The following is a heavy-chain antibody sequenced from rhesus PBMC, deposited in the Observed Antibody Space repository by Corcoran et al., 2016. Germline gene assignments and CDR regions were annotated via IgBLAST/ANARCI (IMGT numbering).Heavy chain of an antibody. D-gene: IGHD1-44*01. CDR1: GFAFTARGTG. V-gene: IGHV2-95*01. J-gene: IGHJ2*01. CDR2: IYWNDNK. CDR3: ARVMGLYWYFEL. Sequence: QVTLKESGPALVKATQTLTLTCTFSGFAFTARGTGVGWIRQPPGKALEWLANIYWNDNKYYSTSQKRRLTISRDTSKDQIFLTMTDMDPLDTATYYCARVMGLYWYFELWGPGTPVTISS.